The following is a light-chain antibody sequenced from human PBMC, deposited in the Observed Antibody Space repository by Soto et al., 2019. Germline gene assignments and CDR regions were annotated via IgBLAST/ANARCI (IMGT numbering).Light chain of an antibody. Sequence: ESVLTQSPGTLSLSPGERATRSCRASQSVSSSYLAWYQQKPGQAPRLLIYGASSRATGIPDRFSGSGSGTDFTLTISRLEPQDFAVYYCQQYGSSPRYTFGQGTKLEIK. CDR1: QSVSSSY. CDR2: GAS. V-gene: IGKV3-20*01. CDR3: QQYGSSPRYT. J-gene: IGKJ2*01.